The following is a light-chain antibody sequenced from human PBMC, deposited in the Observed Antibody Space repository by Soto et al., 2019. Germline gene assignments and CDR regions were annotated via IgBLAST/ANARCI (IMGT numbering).Light chain of an antibody. CDR2: DAS. J-gene: IGKJ3*01. Sequence: EIVLTQSPATLSLSPGERATLSCRASQSVSSYLAWYQQKPGQAPRLLIYDASNRATGIPGRFSGSGSGTDFTLTISSLEPEDFAVYYCQQRSNWPPGFGPGTKVDIK. CDR3: QQRSNWPPG. CDR1: QSVSSY. V-gene: IGKV3-11*01.